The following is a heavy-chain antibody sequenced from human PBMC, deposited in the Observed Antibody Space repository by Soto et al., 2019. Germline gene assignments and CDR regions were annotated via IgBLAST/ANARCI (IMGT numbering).Heavy chain of an antibody. CDR2: IKQDGSEK. CDR3: ARHGDYTNFAFDI. D-gene: IGHD4-17*01. Sequence: HPGGSLRLSCAASGFTFSGYWMSWVRQAPGKGLEWVANIKQDGSEKYYVDSVKGRFTISRDNAKNSLYLQMNSLRAEDTAVYSCARHGDYTNFAFDIWGQGTMVTVSS. J-gene: IGHJ3*02. V-gene: IGHV3-7*01. CDR1: GFTFSGYW.